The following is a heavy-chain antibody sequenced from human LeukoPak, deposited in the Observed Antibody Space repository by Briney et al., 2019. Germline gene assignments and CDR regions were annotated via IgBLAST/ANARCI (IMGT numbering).Heavy chain of an antibody. Sequence: SQTLSLTCAISGDSVSSNSAAWNWIRQSPSRGLEWLGRTYYRSKWYNDYAVSMKSRITINPDTSKNQFSLQLNTVTPEDTAVYYCARCRRISGSYSGGYNWFDPWGQGTLVTVSS. D-gene: IGHD2-21*01. CDR1: GDSVSSNSAA. V-gene: IGHV6-1*01. CDR2: TYYRSKWYN. J-gene: IGHJ5*02. CDR3: ARCRRISGSYSGGYNWFDP.